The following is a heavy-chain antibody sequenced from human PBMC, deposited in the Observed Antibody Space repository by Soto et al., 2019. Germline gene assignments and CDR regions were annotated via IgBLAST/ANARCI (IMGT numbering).Heavy chain of an antibody. J-gene: IGHJ3*02. V-gene: IGHV4-30-4*01. D-gene: IGHD5-12*01. CDR1: GGSISSGDYY. CDR2: IYYSGST. CDR3: SRVYRAYGAAFDI. Sequence: QVQLQESGPGLVKPSQTLSLTCTVSGGSISSGDYYWSWIRQPPGKGLEWIGYIYYSGSTYYNPFLKGRITRSLDTCKNPFPLKLSAVTAADTAVYYWSRVYRAYGAAFDIWGQGTMVTVSS.